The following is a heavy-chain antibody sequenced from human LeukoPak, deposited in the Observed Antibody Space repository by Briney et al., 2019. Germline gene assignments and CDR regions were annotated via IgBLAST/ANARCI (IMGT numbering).Heavy chain of an antibody. CDR1: GFTFDDYA. D-gene: IGHD5-12*01. CDR2: ISWNSGSI. CDR3: AKDMLSSGYGYFDY. J-gene: IGHJ4*02. V-gene: IGHV3-9*01. Sequence: PGRSLRLSCAASGFTFDDYAMHWVRQAPGKGLEWVSGISWNSGSIGYADSVKGRFTISRDNAKNSLYLQMNSLRAEDTALYYCAKDMLSSGYGYFDYWGQGTLVTVSS.